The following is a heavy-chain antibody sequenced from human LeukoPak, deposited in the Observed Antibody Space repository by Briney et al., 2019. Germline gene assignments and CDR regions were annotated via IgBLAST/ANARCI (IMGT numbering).Heavy chain of an antibody. D-gene: IGHD5-18*01. V-gene: IGHV6-1*01. CDR3: ARAGSYGYYWYFDL. CDR1: GDSVSSNSAA. CDR2: TYYRSKWYN. Sequence: SQTPSLTCAISGDSVSSNSAAWNWIRQSPSRGLEWLGRTYYRSKWYNDYAVSVKSRITINPDTSKNQFSLQLNSVTPEDSAVYFCARAGSYGYYWYFDLWGRGALVTVSS. J-gene: IGHJ2*01.